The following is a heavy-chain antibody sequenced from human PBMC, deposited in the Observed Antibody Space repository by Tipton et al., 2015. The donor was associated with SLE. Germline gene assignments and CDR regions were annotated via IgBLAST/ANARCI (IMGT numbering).Heavy chain of an antibody. CDR1: GGSISSVYY. J-gene: IGHJ3*01. CDR3: VRERKYVVRFRELVAPDL. D-gene: IGHD1-26*01. V-gene: IGHV4-4*02. CDR2: INHTGGT. Sequence: SLRLSCAVSGGSISSVYYWSWIRQTPGEGLEWIGEINHTGGTNYSPSLESRVTMSVDTSKNQFSLKLSSVTAADTAMYYCVRERKYVVRFRELVAPDLWGQGTAITVSS.